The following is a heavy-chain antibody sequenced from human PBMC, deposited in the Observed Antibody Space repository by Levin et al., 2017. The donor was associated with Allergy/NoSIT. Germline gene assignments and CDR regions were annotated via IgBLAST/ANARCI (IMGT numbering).Heavy chain of an antibody. V-gene: IGHV3-23*01. CDR1: GFTFSSYS. D-gene: IGHD2-21*02. J-gene: IGHJ4*02. CDR2: ISGSGGTT. Sequence: LSLTCAASGFTFSSYSMAWVRQAPGKGLEWVSVISGSGGTTHYADSVRGRFTISRDNSKNTVFLQMNILRAEDTATYYCAKEDSSCGSDCNSLLDYWGQGTLVTVSS. CDR3: AKEDSSCGSDCNSLLDY.